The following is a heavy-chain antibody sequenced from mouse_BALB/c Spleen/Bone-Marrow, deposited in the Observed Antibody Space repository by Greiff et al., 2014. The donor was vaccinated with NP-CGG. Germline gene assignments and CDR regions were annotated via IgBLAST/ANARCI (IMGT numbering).Heavy chain of an antibody. CDR3: ARFGDGWYFDV. CDR2: IYTGTGST. CDR1: GYIFTNYW. J-gene: IGHJ1*01. Sequence: QVKLEQSGAELVRPGASVKLSCETSGYIFTNYWIHWVKQRSGKSLEWIARIYTGTGSTYYQEKFKGKATLTADKSSSTAYMQLSSLKSEYTAVYFCARFGDGWYFDVWGAGTTVTVSS. V-gene: IGHV1-76*01. D-gene: IGHD3-3*01.